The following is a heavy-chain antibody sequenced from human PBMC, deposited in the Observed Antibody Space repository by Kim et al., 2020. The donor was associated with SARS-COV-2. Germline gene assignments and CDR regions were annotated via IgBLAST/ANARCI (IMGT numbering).Heavy chain of an antibody. J-gene: IGHJ5*01. Sequence: SETLSLTCAVSGGSVSSGGSYWGWIRQPPGKGLEWIGSMYYSGSTYYNPSLKSRVTISVDTSTNQFSLQLSAVTAADTAVHYCARQVYDYCWGSYSDS. CDR3: ARQVYDYCWGSYSDS. D-gene: IGHD3-16*01. CDR2: MYYSGST. V-gene: IGHV4-39*01. CDR1: GGSVSSGGSY.